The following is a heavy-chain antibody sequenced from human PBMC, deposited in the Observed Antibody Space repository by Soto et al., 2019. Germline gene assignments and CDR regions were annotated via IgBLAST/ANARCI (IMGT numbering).Heavy chain of an antibody. J-gene: IGHJ4*02. CDR1: GFTISSYW. Sequence: GGSLILSCVASGFTISSYWMHWVRQAPGKGLVWVSRINSDGSSTSYADSVKSRFTISRDNSKNTLYLQMNSLRAEDTAVYYYAKMYSGSSPLQYWGQGTLVTVS. V-gene: IGHV3-74*01. CDR2: INSDGSST. CDR3: AKMYSGSSPLQY. D-gene: IGHD1-26*01.